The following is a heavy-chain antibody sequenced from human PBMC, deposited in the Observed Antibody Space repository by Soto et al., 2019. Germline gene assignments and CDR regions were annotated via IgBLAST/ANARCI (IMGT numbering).Heavy chain of an antibody. CDR2: IYTSGST. CDR1: GGSIVSYY. V-gene: IGHV4-4*07. Sequence: KPAETLSLTCTVSGGSIVSYYCIFIRHPAGKGLEWIGRIYTSGSTNYNPSLKSRVTMSVDTSKNQFSLKLSSVTAADTAVYYCARASPNWFDPWGQGTLVTVSS. J-gene: IGHJ5*02. CDR3: ARASPNWFDP.